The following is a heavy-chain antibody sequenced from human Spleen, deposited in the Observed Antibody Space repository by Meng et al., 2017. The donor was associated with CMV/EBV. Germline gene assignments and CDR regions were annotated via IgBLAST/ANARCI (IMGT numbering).Heavy chain of an antibody. CDR1: GFTFNNYA. Sequence: GESLKISCAASGFTFNNYAMSWVRQAPGKGPEWVSAISGSGESTYYADSVKGRFIISRDNSQMTLFLEMHSLRVEDTAVYYCANVGTDYYDSSGYWYYFDYWGQGTLVTVSS. D-gene: IGHD3-22*01. CDR2: ISGSGEST. J-gene: IGHJ4*02. V-gene: IGHV3-23*01. CDR3: ANVGTDYYDSSGYWYYFDY.